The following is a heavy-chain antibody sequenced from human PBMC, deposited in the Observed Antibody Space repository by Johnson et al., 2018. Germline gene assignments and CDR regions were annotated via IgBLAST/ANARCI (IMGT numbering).Heavy chain of an antibody. CDR3: ARATDYYYYYGMDV. CDR1: GFTVSSNY. CDR2: IYSGGST. V-gene: IGHV3-53*01. J-gene: IGHJ6*02. Sequence: VQLVQSGGGLIQXGGSLRLSCAASGFTVSSNYMSWVRQAPGKGLEWVSVIYSGGSTYYADSVKGRFTISRDNSKNTLYLQMNSLRAEDTAVYYCARATDYYYYYGMDVWGQGTTVTVSS.